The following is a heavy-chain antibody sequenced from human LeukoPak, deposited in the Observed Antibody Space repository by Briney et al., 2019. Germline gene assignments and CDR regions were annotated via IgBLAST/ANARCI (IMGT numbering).Heavy chain of an antibody. CDR2: ISSNGGST. Sequence: PGGSLRLSCAASGFTFSSYAMHWVRQAPGKGLEYVSAISSNGGSTYYANSVKGRFTISRDNSKNTLYLQMGSLRAEDMAVYYCARSSEAGQWRYLDPFDYWGQGTLVTVSS. V-gene: IGHV3-64*01. CDR1: GFTFSSYA. J-gene: IGHJ4*02. CDR3: ARSSEAGQWRYLDPFDY. D-gene: IGHD2-15*01.